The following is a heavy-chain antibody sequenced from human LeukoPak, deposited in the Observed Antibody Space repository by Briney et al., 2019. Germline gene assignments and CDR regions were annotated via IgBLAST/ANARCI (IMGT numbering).Heavy chain of an antibody. Sequence: PGGSLRLSCAASGFTFSSYGMHWVRQAPGKGLEWVAVISYDGSNKYYADSVKGRFTISRDNSKNTLYLQMNSLRAEDTAVYYCAKGLVPAAIRVVDYWGQGTLVTVSS. J-gene: IGHJ4*02. CDR2: ISYDGSNK. D-gene: IGHD2-2*01. V-gene: IGHV3-30*18. CDR1: GFTFSSYG. CDR3: AKGLVPAAIRVVDY.